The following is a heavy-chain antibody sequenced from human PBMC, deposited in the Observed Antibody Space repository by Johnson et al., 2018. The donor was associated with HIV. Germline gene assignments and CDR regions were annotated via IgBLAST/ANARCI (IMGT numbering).Heavy chain of an antibody. Sequence: QVQLVESGGDLVKPGGSLRLSCEVSGFIFSKYNMAWIRQAPGKGLECLSYITSSGSSVYYTDSVKGRFTISRDNAKTSLFLRMNSLRAEDSAVYYCAKGVPPGCSSASCRRVFDIWGQGSMVSVSS. D-gene: IGHD2-2*01. CDR1: GFIFSKYN. CDR3: AKGVPPGCSSASCRRVFDI. V-gene: IGHV3-11*01. J-gene: IGHJ3*02. CDR2: ITSSGSSV.